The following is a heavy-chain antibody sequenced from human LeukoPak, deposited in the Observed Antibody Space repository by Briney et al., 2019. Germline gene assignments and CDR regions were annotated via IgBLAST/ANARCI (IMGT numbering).Heavy chain of an antibody. J-gene: IGHJ3*02. CDR2: IYYSGST. D-gene: IGHD6-19*01. Sequence: PSETLSLTCTVSGGSISSGGYYWSRIRQHPGKGLEWIGYIYYSGSTYYNPSLKGRVTISVDTSKNQFSLKLSTVTAADTAVYYCARDHSSGGDAFDIWGQGTMVTVSS. CDR3: ARDHSSGGDAFDI. CDR1: GGSISSGGYY. V-gene: IGHV4-31*03.